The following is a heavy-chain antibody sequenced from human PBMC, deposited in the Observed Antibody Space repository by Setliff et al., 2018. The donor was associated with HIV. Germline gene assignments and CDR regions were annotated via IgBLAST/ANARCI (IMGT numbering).Heavy chain of an antibody. CDR1: GFTFSSYA. J-gene: IGHJ4*02. Sequence: GGSLRLSCAASGFTFSSYAMAWVRQAPGKGLEWVSAISGSGGSTYYADSVKGRFTISRDKSKNTVYLQMYSLRAEDTALYYCVRDSYSFYDGTYSYFPLDSWGQGTLVTVSS. V-gene: IGHV3-23*01. D-gene: IGHD3-22*01. CDR3: VRDSYSFYDGTYSYFPLDS. CDR2: ISGSGGST.